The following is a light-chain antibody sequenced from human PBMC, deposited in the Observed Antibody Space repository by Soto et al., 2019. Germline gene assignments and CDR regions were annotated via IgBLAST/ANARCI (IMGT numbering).Light chain of an antibody. V-gene: IGKV1-39*01. CDR3: QQSYMDPIT. CDR2: DAS. J-gene: IGKJ5*01. Sequence: IQMTQSPSSLSASVGNRVTITCRASQSISTYLNWYQKKPGKAPNLLIYDASRLQSGVPSRFSGSGGGTDFTLSISSVQPEDFATYFCQQSYMDPITCGQGTRREI. CDR1: QSISTY.